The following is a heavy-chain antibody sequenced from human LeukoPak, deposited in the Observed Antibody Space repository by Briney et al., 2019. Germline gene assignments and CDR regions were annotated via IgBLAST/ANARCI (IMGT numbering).Heavy chain of an antibody. CDR3: ARVQTDSRFDY. CDR2: IYTSGST. CDR1: GGSISSYY. Sequence: SETLSLTCTVSGGSISSYYWSWIRQPPGKGLEWIGRIYTSGSTNYNPSLKSRVTMSVDTSKNQFSLKLRSVTAADTAVYYCARVQTDSRFDYWGQGTLVTVSS. J-gene: IGHJ4*02. D-gene: IGHD2-21*02. V-gene: IGHV4-4*07.